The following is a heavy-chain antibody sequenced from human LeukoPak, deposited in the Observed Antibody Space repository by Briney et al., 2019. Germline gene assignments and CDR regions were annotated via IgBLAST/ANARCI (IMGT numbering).Heavy chain of an antibody. CDR1: GFTVSSNY. Sequence: GGSLRLSCAAPGFTVSSNYMSWVRQAPGKGLEWVSVIYSGGSTYYADSVKGRFTISRDNSKNTLYLQMNSLRAEDTAVYYCARGDYGGKEDVWGKGTTVTVSS. CDR2: IYSGGST. D-gene: IGHD4-23*01. J-gene: IGHJ6*04. CDR3: ARGDYGGKEDV. V-gene: IGHV3-53*01.